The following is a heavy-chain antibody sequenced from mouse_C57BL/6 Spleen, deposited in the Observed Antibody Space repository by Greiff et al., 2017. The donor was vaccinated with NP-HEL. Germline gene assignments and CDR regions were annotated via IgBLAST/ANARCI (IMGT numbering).Heavy chain of an antibody. V-gene: IGHV1-20*01. Sequence: EVQLQQSGPELVKPGDSVKISCKASGYSFTGYFMNWVMQSHGKSLEWIGRINPYNGDTFYNQKFKGKATLTVDKSSSTAHMELRSLTSEDSAVYYCARDSDDGYGAMDYWGQGTSVTVSS. D-gene: IGHD2-3*01. CDR2: INPYNGDT. CDR3: ARDSDDGYGAMDY. J-gene: IGHJ4*01. CDR1: GYSFTGYF.